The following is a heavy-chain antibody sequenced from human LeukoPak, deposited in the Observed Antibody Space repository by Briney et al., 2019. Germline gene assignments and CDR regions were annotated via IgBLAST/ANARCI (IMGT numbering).Heavy chain of an antibody. J-gene: IGHJ5*02. D-gene: IGHD5-24*01. CDR3: AREGDGYNLT. Sequence: SVKVSCKASGGTFSSYAISWVRQAPGQGLEWMGRIIPIFRTANYAQKFQDRVTITTDESTSTAYMELSSLRSDDTAVYYCAREGDGYNLTWGQGTLVTVSS. CDR2: IIPIFRTA. CDR1: GGTFSSYA. V-gene: IGHV1-69*05.